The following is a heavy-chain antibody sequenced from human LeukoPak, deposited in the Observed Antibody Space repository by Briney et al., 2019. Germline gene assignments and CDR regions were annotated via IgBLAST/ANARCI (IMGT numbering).Heavy chain of an antibody. Sequence: PGGSLRLACAASGFTVSSNYMSRVRQAPGKGLEWVSVIYSGGSTYYADSVKGRFTISRDNSKNTLYLQMNSLRAEDTAVYYCAAPVPGRYSSGWENYYYYGMDVWGQGTTVTVSS. CDR3: AAPVPGRYSSGWENYYYYGMDV. V-gene: IGHV3-53*01. CDR1: GFTVSSNY. D-gene: IGHD6-19*01. J-gene: IGHJ6*02. CDR2: IYSGGST.